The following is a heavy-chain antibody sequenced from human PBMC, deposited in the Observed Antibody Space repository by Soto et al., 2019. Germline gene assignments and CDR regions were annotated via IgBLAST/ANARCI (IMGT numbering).Heavy chain of an antibody. D-gene: IGHD3-22*01. CDR3: AREHPPHAYYDSSGYYLRGDFDM. CDR2: IYTSGST. V-gene: IGHV4-4*07. J-gene: IGHJ3*02. Sequence: VQLQEAGPGLVKPSETLSLTCTVYCGSISSYYWSWIRQPAGKGLEWIGRIYTSGSTNYNPSLKDRGTLLVDTSKNQFTLKLSSVTAADTGVYYCAREHPPHAYYDSSGYYLRGDFDMWGQGPMVTVS. CDR1: CGSISSYY.